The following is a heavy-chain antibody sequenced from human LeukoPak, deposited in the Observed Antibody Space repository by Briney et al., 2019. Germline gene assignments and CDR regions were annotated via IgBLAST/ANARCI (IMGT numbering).Heavy chain of an antibody. D-gene: IGHD3-22*01. V-gene: IGHV4-59*07. J-gene: IGHJ1*01. CDR3: ARVIGYYYDSSGYYEYFQH. CDR2: IYYSGST. CDR1: RGPIGGYH. Sequence: SDTLSLTCTVSRGPIGGYHWSWIRQPPGMGLEWIGYIYYSGSTNYNPSLKSRVTISVDTSKNQFSLKLSSVTAADTAVYYCARVIGYYYDSSGYYEYFQHWGQGTLVTVSS.